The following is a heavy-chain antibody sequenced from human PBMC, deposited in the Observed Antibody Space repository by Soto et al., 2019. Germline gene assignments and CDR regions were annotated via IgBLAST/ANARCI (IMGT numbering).Heavy chain of an antibody. CDR2: INPNSGGT. V-gene: IGHV1-2*02. CDR1: GYTFTGYY. Sequence: QVTLVQSGAEVKKPGASVKVSCKASGYTFTGYYMHWVRQAPGQGLEWMGWINPNSGGTNYAQKFQGRVTMTRDTSISPAYMELSRLGSDDTAVYYCARLEGYSSCLWGDYWGQGTLVTVSS. CDR3: ARLEGYSSCLWGDY. J-gene: IGHJ4*02. D-gene: IGHD6-13*01.